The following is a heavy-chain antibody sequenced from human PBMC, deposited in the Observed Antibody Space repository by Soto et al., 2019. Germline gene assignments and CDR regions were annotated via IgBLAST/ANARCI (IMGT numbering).Heavy chain of an antibody. J-gene: IGHJ5*02. CDR1: GGSISSSNW. V-gene: IGHV4-4*02. CDR3: ARGTVVPAAMTGSRFDP. CDR2: IYHSGST. Sequence: QVQLQESGPGLVKPSGTLSLTCAVSGGSISSSNWWSWVRQPPGKGLEWIGEIYHSGSTNYNPSLKSRVTISVDKSTNQFSLKLSSVTAADTAVYYCARGTVVPAAMTGSRFDPWGQGTLVTVSS. D-gene: IGHD2-2*01.